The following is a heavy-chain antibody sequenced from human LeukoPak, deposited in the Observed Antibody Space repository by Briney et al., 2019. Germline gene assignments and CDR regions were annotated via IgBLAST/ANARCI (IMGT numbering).Heavy chain of an antibody. CDR2: ISGSGGST. Sequence: GGSLRLSCTASGFTFSSYTMNWVRQAPGKGLEWVSAISGSGGSTYYADSVKGRFTISRDNSKNTLYLQMNSLRAEDTAVYYCAKGYDILTGYYGWGLLDYWGQGTLVTVSS. CDR1: GFTFSSYT. D-gene: IGHD3-9*01. J-gene: IGHJ4*02. CDR3: AKGYDILTGYYGWGLLDY. V-gene: IGHV3-23*01.